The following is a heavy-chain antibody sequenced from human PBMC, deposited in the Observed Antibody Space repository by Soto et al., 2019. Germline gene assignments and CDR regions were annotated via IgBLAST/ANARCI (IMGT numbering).Heavy chain of an antibody. D-gene: IGHD3-16*02. Sequence: ASVKVSCKASGGTFSSYAISWVRQAPGQGLEWMGGIIPIFGTANYAQKFQGRVTITADESTSTAYMELSSLRSEDTAVYYCLRLGELSDRDWGQGTLVTVSS. CDR2: IIPIFGTA. CDR3: LRLGELSDRD. CDR1: GGTFSSYA. V-gene: IGHV1-69*13. J-gene: IGHJ4*02.